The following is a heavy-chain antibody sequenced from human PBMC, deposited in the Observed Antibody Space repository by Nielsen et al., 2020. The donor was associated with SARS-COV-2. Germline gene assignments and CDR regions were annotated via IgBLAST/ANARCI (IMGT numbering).Heavy chain of an antibody. J-gene: IGHJ6*02. CDR2: IYKSGST. CDR3: ARDRRDLVPDYYLDQSFYGLDV. D-gene: IGHD3-9*01. Sequence: WIRQPPGKGLEWIGYIYKSGSTEYNPSLKSRVTISLDTTKNQFSLKVTSVTAADTAVYYCARDRRDLVPDYYLDQSFYGLDVWGQGTTVTVSS. V-gene: IGHV4-59*01.